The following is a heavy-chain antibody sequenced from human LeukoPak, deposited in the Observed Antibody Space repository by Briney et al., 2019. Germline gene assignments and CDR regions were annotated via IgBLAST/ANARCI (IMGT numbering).Heavy chain of an antibody. Sequence: GGSLRLSCAASGFTFSSYGMHWVRQAPGKGLEWVAVIWYDGSNKYYADSVKGRFSISRDNSKNTLYLQMNSLRAEDTAVCYCAKDVGATTVAFDIWGQGTMVTVSS. CDR2: IWYDGSNK. CDR1: GFTFSSYG. V-gene: IGHV3-33*06. CDR3: AKDVGATTVAFDI. D-gene: IGHD1-26*01. J-gene: IGHJ3*02.